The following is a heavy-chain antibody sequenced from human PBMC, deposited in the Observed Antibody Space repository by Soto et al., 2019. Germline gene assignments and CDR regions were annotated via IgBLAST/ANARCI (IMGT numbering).Heavy chain of an antibody. V-gene: IGHV4-59*01. CDR3: ARSIDGSGFYFSNC. J-gene: IGHJ4*02. Sequence: SETLSLTYTVSGGFISTFYWSWIRQSPEKGLELIGYIHHTGSTNYNPSLKSRVTMSLDTSRNQFSLKLYSVTPADTAVYYCARSIDGSGFYFSNCWGQGPLVT. CDR2: IHHTGST. D-gene: IGHD3-22*01. CDR1: GGFISTFY.